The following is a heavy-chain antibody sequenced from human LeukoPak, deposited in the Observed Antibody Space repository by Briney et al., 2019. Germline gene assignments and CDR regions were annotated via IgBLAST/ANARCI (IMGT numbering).Heavy chain of an antibody. Sequence: GEFLKISCKGSGYSFTSYWIGWVRQMPGKGLEWMGIIYPGDSDTRYSPSFQGQVTISADKSISTAYLQWSGLKASDTAMYYCARRVVVPYLGFDYWGQGTLVTVSS. J-gene: IGHJ4*02. CDR1: GYSFTSYW. V-gene: IGHV5-51*01. CDR2: IYPGDSDT. D-gene: IGHD3-22*01. CDR3: ARRVVVPYLGFDY.